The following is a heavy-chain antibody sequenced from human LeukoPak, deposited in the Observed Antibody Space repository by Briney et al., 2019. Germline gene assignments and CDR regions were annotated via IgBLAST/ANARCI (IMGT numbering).Heavy chain of an antibody. J-gene: IGHJ4*02. CDR3: ARPTTNSGYFDY. D-gene: IGHD1-1*01. V-gene: IGHV1-69*04. CDR1: GGTFSSYA. CDR2: IIPILGIA. Sequence: ASVKVSCKASGGTFSSYAISWVRQAPGQGLEWMGRIIPILGIANYAQKFQGRVTITADKSTSTAYMELSSLRSEDTAVYYCARPTTNSGYFDYWGQGTLVTVSS.